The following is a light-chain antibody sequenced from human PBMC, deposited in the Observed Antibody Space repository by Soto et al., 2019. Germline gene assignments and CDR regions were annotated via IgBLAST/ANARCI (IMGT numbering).Light chain of an antibody. J-gene: IGLJ1*01. V-gene: IGLV1-44*01. CDR3: GAWDDSLNGFYV. Sequence: QSVLTQPPSASGTPGQRVTISCSGSSSNIGSNTVNWYQQLPGTAPKLLIYGNSQRPSGVPDRFSGSKSGTSASLAISGLQSEDGADYYCGAWDDSLNGFYVFGTGTKVTVL. CDR2: GNS. CDR1: SSNIGSNT.